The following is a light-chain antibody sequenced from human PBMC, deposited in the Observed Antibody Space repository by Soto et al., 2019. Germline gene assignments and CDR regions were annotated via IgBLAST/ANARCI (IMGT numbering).Light chain of an antibody. CDR2: DAS. CDR3: QPRSIGPPALT. CDR1: ESVSSY. J-gene: IGKJ4*01. Sequence: EIVLTQSPAPLSLSPGERATLSCRASESVSSYLAWYQQKPGQAPRLLIYDASNSSTGIPARFSGSGFVADFNLTISSLEPEDVAVYYCQPRSIGPPALTFGVGTKVVIK. V-gene: IGKV3-11*01.